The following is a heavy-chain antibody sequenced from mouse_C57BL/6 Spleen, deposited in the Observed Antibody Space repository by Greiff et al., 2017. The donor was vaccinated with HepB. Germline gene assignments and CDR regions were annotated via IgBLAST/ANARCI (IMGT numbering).Heavy chain of an antibody. CDR2: IHPNSGST. J-gene: IGHJ3*01. D-gene: IGHD2-1*01. CDR1: GYTFTSYW. V-gene: IGHV1-64*01. Sequence: QVQLQQPGAELVKPGASVKLSCKASGYTFTSYWMHWVKQRPGQGLEWIGMIHPNSGSTNYNEKFKSKATLTVDKSSSTAYMQLSSLTSEDSAVYYCASGGTYGNYVPFAYWGQGTLVTVSA. CDR3: ASGGTYGNYVPFAY.